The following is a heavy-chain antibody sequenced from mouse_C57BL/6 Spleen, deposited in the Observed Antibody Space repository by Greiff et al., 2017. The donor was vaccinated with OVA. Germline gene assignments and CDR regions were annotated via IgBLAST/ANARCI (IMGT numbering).Heavy chain of an antibody. V-gene: IGHV1-20*01. CDR1: GYSFTGYF. CDR3: ATQLTGDYFDY. Sequence: EVKLMESGPELVKPGDSVKISCKASGYSFTGYFMNWVMQSHGKSLEWIGRINPYNGDTFYNQKFKGKATLTVDKSSSTAHMELRSLTSEDSAVYYCATQLTGDYFDYWGQGTTLTVSS. CDR2: INPYNGDT. D-gene: IGHD4-1*01. J-gene: IGHJ2*01.